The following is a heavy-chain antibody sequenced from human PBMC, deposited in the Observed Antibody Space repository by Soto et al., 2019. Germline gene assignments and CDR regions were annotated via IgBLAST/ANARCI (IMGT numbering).Heavy chain of an antibody. CDR2: ISAYNGNT. D-gene: IGHD3-3*01. CDR3: ARGDTDFWSGYYRYYYYGMDV. J-gene: IGHJ6*02. CDR1: GYTFTSYG. Sequence: ASVKVSCKASGYTFTSYGISWVRQAPGQGLEWMGWISAYNGNTNYAQKLQGRVTMTTDTSTSTAYMELRSLRSDDTAVYYCARGDTDFWSGYYRYYYYGMDVWGQGTTVTVSS. V-gene: IGHV1-18*01.